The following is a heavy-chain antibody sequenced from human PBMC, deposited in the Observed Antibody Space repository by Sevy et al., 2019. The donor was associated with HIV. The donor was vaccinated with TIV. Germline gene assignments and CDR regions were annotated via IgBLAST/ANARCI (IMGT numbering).Heavy chain of an antibody. CDR2: ISYDGSNK. D-gene: IGHD2-21*02. J-gene: IGHJ5*02. CDR1: GFTFSSYA. V-gene: IGHV3-30-3*01. CDR3: ARGRGRIVVVTASHWFDP. Sequence: GGSLRLSCAASGFTFSSYAMHWVRQAPGKGLEWVAVISYDGSNKYYADSVKGRFTISRDNSKNTLYLQMNSLRAEDTAVYYCARGRGRIVVVTASHWFDPWGQGTLVTVSS.